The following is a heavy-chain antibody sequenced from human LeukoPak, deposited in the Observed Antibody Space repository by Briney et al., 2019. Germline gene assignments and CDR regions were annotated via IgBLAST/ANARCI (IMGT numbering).Heavy chain of an antibody. CDR1: GVSISSYY. J-gene: IGHJ3*02. CDR2: IYYSGST. D-gene: IGHD4-17*01. Sequence: SETLSLTCTVSGVSISSYYWSWIRQPPGKGLEWIGYIYYSGSTNYNPSLKSRVTISVDTSKNQFSLKLSSVTAADTAVYYCATTDYGDLDAFDIWGQGTMVTVSS. V-gene: IGHV4-59*01. CDR3: ATTDYGDLDAFDI.